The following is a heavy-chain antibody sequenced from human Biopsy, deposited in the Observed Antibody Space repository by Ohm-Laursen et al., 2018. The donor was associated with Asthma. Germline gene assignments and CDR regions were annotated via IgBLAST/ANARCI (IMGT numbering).Heavy chain of an antibody. V-gene: IGHV1-69*01. D-gene: IGHD2/OR15-2a*01. Sequence: SSVKVSCKSLGGTFNAYVIGWVRQAPGHGLEWMGGINSVFGTTTYPQKFQDRVTITADDSTSTVYMELSSLRSEDTAVYYCARKAGSCISRTCYSLDFWGQGTLVTVSS. CDR3: ARKAGSCISRTCYSLDF. J-gene: IGHJ4*02. CDR2: INSVFGTT. CDR1: GGTFNAYV.